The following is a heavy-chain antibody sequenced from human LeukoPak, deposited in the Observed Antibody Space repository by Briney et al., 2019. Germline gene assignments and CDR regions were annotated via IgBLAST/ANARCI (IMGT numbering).Heavy chain of an antibody. J-gene: IGHJ4*02. CDR3: GRHQGIAAAKHYFDY. V-gene: IGHV4-39*01. CDR2: IYYSGST. D-gene: IGHD6-13*01. CDR1: GGSISSSSYY. Sequence: SETLSLTCTVSGGSISSSSYYWGWIRQPPGKGLEWIGSIYYSGSTYYNPSLKSRVTISVDTSKNQFSLKLSSVTAADTAVYYCGRHQGIAAAKHYFDYWGQGTLVTVSS.